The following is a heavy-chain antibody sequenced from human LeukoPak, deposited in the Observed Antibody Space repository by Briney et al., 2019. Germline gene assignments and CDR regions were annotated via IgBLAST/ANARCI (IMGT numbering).Heavy chain of an antibody. J-gene: IGHJ4*02. CDR3: ARVRMLCSGGSCYVGAIDY. CDR1: GFTVSSNH. D-gene: IGHD2-15*01. CDR2: FYSGGDT. V-gene: IGHV3-53*01. Sequence: GSLRLSCAVSGFTVSSNHMSWVRQAPGKGLEWVSVFYSGGDTHYADSVKGRFTISRDNSKNTLYLQMNSLRAEDTAVYYCARVRMLCSGGSCYVGAIDYWGQGTLVTVSS.